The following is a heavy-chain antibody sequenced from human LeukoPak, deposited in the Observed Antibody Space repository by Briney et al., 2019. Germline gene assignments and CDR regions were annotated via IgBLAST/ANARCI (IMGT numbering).Heavy chain of an antibody. V-gene: IGHV3-48*03. CDR1: GFTFSSYE. CDR2: ISSSGSTI. Sequence: PGRSLRLSCAASGFTFSSYEMNWVRQAPRKGLEWVSYISSSGSTIYYADSVKGRLTISRENAKNSLYLQMNSLRAEDTAVYYCARDNGVGEYYYYYGMDVWGQGTTVTVSS. J-gene: IGHJ6*02. D-gene: IGHD4-17*01. CDR3: ARDNGVGEYYYYYGMDV.